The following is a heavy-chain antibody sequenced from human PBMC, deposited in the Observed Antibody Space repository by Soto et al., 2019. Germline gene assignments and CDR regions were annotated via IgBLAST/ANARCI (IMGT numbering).Heavy chain of an antibody. CDR3: ARVGGDIVVVPDHYYYYYMDV. CDR1: GFTFSSYS. Sequence: GESLKISCAASGFTFSSYSMNWVRQAPGKGLEWVSSISSSSSYIYYADSVKGRFTISRDNAKNSLYLQMNSLRAEDTAVYYCARVGGDIVVVPDHYYYYYMDVWGKGTTVTVSS. J-gene: IGHJ6*03. D-gene: IGHD2-2*01. V-gene: IGHV3-21*01. CDR2: ISSSSSYI.